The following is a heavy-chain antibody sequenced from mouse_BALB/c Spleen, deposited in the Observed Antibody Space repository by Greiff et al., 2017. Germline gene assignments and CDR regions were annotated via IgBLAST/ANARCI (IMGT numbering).Heavy chain of an antibody. CDR1: GYSITSCYY. J-gene: IGHJ1*01. D-gene: IGHD1-1*01. CDR3: SSGTTVVSYWYFDV. V-gene: IGHV3-6*02. Sequence: EVQLQESGPGLVKPSQSLSLTCSVTGYSITSCYYCYWIRQFPGNQLDWLGYISYDGSNNYNPSLKNRIPITRDTSKNQFCLKLNAVTTEDTATSYCSSGTTVVSYWYFDVWGAGTTVTVSS. CDR2: ISYDGSN.